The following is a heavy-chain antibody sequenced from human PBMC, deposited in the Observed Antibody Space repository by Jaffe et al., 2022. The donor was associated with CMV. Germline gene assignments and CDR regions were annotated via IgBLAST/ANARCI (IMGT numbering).Heavy chain of an antibody. CDR1: GGSISSYY. V-gene: IGHV4-59*01. CDR2: IYYSGST. J-gene: IGHJ6*02. CDR3: ARDLGIAAPSDRVFYYYYGMDV. Sequence: QVQLQESGPGLVKPSETLSLTCTVSGGSISSYYWSWIRQPPGKGLEWIGYIYYSGSTNYNPSLKSRVTISVDTSKNQFSLKLSSVTAADTAVYYCARDLGIAAPSDRVFYYYYGMDVWGQGTTVTVSS. D-gene: IGHD6-13*01.